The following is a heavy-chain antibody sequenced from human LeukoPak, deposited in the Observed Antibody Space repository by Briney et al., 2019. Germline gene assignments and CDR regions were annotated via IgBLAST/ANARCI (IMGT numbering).Heavy chain of an antibody. V-gene: IGHV1-18*01. CDR2: ISAYNGNT. CDR3: ARPSATFDAFDI. CDR1: GYTFTSYG. J-gene: IGHJ3*02. Sequence: ASVQVSCKASGYTFTSYGISWVRQAPGQGLEWMGWISAYNGNTNYAQKLQGRVTMTTDTSTSTAYMELRSLRSDDTAVYYCARPSATFDAFDIWGQGTMVTVSS.